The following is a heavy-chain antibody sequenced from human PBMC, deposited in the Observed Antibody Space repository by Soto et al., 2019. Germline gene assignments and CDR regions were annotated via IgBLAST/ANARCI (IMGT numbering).Heavy chain of an antibody. Sequence: GGSLRLSCAASGFTFSSYGMHWVRQAPGKGLEWVAVISYDGSNKYYADSVKGRFTISRDNSKNTLYLQMNSLRAEDTAVYYCAKDHLVVVPAAISNYYYYGMDVWGQGTTVTVSS. V-gene: IGHV3-30*18. J-gene: IGHJ6*02. CDR3: AKDHLVVVPAAISNYYYYGMDV. CDR2: ISYDGSNK. CDR1: GFTFSSYG. D-gene: IGHD2-2*01.